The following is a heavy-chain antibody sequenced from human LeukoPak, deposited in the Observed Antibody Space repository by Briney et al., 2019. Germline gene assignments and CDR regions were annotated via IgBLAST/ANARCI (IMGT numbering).Heavy chain of an antibody. J-gene: IGHJ4*02. D-gene: IGHD5-18*01. CDR1: GGSFSGYY. CDR3: VRHRIMVNSLPFDY. V-gene: IGHV4-34*01. Sequence: SETLSLTCAVYGGSFSGYYWSWIRQPPGKGLEWIGEINHSGSTNYNPSLKSRVTISVDTSKNQFSLKLSSVTAADTAVYYCVRHRIMVNSLPFDYWGQGTLVTVSS. CDR2: INHSGST.